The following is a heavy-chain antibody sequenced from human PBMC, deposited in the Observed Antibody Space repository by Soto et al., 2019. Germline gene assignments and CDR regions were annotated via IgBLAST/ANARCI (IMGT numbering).Heavy chain of an antibody. CDR2: IKSKTDGGTT. Sequence: GGSLRLSCAASGFTFSNAWMNWVRQAPGKGLEWVGRIKSKTDGGTTDYAAPVKGRFTISRDDSKNTLYLQMNSLKTEDTAVYYCTTDQGPYFSRFLEWLTPLRDYWGQGTLVTVSS. V-gene: IGHV3-15*07. CDR1: GFTFSNAW. D-gene: IGHD3-3*01. J-gene: IGHJ4*02. CDR3: TTDQGPYFSRFLEWLTPLRDY.